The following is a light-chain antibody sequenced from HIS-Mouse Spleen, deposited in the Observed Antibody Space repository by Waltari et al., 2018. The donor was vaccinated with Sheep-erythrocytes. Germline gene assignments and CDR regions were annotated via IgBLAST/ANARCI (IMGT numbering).Light chain of an antibody. J-gene: IGLJ1*01. CDR3: CSYAGSYNHV. Sequence: QSALTQPRSVSGSPGQSVTISCTGTSSDVGGYNYVSWYQQHPGKAPTLLIYDVSTRPSGVPDRFSGSKSGNTASLTISGLQAEDEADYYCCSYAGSYNHVFATGTKVTVL. CDR1: SSDVGGYNY. CDR2: DVS. V-gene: IGLV2-11*01.